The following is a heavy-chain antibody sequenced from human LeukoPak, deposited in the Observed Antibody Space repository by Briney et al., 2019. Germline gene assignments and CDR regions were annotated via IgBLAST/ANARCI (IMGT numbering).Heavy chain of an antibody. CDR1: GFTFSTYT. D-gene: IGHD2-2*01. CDR2: ITSSSTYI. V-gene: IGHV3-21*01. Sequence: GGSLRLSCAASGFTFSTYTMNWVRQAPGKGLEWVSSITSSSTYIYYADSLKGRFTVSRDNANNSLSLQMNSLRAEDTAVYYCARVRSHTNIVVVPAAVGAFDIWGQGTMVTVSS. CDR3: ARVRSHTNIVVVPAAVGAFDI. J-gene: IGHJ3*02.